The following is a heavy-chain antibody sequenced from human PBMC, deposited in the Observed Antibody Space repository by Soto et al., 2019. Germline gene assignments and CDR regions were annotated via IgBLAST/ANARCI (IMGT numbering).Heavy chain of an antibody. D-gene: IGHD3-10*01. V-gene: IGHV4-31*03. J-gene: IGHJ4*02. CDR1: GGSITSGGYC. CDR2: IYYSGST. CDR3: ARAGDYFGSGSPRLSSK. Sequence: QVQLQESGPGLVKPSQTLSLTCTVSGGSITSGGYCWTWIRQHPVKGLEWIGHIYYSGSTSYNPSLKSRITISIDTSKNQFSLKLTSVTAADTAVYYCARAGDYFGSGSPRLSSKWGQGTLVTVSS.